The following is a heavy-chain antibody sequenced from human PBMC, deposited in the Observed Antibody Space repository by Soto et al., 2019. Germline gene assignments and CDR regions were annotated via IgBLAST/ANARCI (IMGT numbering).Heavy chain of an antibody. V-gene: IGHV3-23*01. D-gene: IGHD2-15*01. Sequence: SGGSLRLSCAASGLTFSSYAMSWVRQAPGKGLEWVSAISGSGGSTYYADSVKGRFTISRDNSKNTLYLQMNSLRAEDTAVYYCASHYCSGGSCYSEYFQHWGQGTLVTVSS. J-gene: IGHJ1*01. CDR2: ISGSGGST. CDR1: GLTFSSYA. CDR3: ASHYCSGGSCYSEYFQH.